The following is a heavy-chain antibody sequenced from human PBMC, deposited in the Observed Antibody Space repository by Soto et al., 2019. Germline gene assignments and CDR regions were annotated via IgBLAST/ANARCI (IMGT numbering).Heavy chain of an antibody. CDR3: ARGEDAHGDFGSMDV. CDR1: GGHFDRFA. Sequence: QVQLVQSGAEVQKPGSSVKVSCRASGGHFDRFALSWLRQAHGQGLEWMGGIIPFLSATTYAHKFQGRVTITADESASTLYLELRSLTSDDTAVYYCARGEDAHGDFGSMDVWGQGTSVTVSS. V-gene: IGHV1-69*01. D-gene: IGHD4-17*01. J-gene: IGHJ6*02. CDR2: IIPFLSAT.